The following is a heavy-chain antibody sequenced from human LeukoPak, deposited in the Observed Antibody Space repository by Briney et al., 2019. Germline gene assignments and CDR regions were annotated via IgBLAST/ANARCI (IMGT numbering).Heavy chain of an antibody. D-gene: IGHD5-18*01. Sequence: GGSLRLSCEGSGFTFSNYWMGWVRQAPGKGLQWVANIKTDGSEKYYVDSVKGRFTISRDNAKNSLYLQMNSLRAEDTAVYYCAKGEGYSYGPLDYWGQGTLVTVSS. J-gene: IGHJ4*02. CDR1: GFTFSNYW. CDR2: IKTDGSEK. V-gene: IGHV3-7*03. CDR3: AKGEGYSYGPLDY.